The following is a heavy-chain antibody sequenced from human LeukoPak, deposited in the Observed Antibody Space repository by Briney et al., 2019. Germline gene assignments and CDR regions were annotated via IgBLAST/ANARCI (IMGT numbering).Heavy chain of an antibody. J-gene: IGHJ4*02. CDR1: GGSISSYY. V-gene: IGHV4-59*01. CDR3: AGGYVDTAMDFDY. Sequence: SETLSLTCTVSGGSISSYYWSWIRQPPGKGLEWIGYIYYSGSTNYNPSLKSRVTISVDTSKNQFSLKLSSVTAADTAVYYCAGGYVDTAMDFDYWGQGTLVTVSS. D-gene: IGHD5-18*01. CDR2: IYYSGST.